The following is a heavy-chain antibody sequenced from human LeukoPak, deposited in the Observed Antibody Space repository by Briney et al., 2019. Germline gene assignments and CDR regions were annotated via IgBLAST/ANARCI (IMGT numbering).Heavy chain of an antibody. V-gene: IGHV1-2*02. CDR3: ARGQGGMVDY. Sequence: ASVKVSCKASGYTFISYGFTWVRQAPGQGLEWTGWINPNSGGTNYAQKFQGRVTMTRDTSISTAYMELSRLRSDDTAVYYCARGQGGMVDYWGQGTLVTVSS. CDR2: INPNSGGT. CDR1: GYTFISYG. D-gene: IGHD6-13*01. J-gene: IGHJ4*02.